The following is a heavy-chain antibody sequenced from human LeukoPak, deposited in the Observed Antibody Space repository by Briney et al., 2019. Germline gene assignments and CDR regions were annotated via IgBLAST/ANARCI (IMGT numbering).Heavy chain of an antibody. CDR3: ARGYYDSSGYYFLNYYYYMDV. D-gene: IGHD3-22*01. J-gene: IGHJ6*03. V-gene: IGHV4-34*01. Sequence: SETLSLTCAVYGGSFSGYYWSWIRQPPGKGLEWIGEINHSGSTNYNPSLKSRVTISVDTSKNQFSLKLSSVTAADTAVYYCARGYYDSSGYYFLNYYYYMDVWGKGTTVTISS. CDR2: INHSGST. CDR1: GGSFSGYY.